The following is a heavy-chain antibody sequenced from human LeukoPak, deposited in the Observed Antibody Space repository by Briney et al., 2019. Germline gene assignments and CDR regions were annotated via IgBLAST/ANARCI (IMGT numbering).Heavy chain of an antibody. J-gene: IGHJ4*02. CDR1: GGSINRSYYY. V-gene: IGHV4-39*01. D-gene: IGHD4-17*01. CDR2: IYYSGNT. CDR3: ARLMTTVTMEY. Sequence: SETLSLTRTVSGGSINRSYYYWGWIRHPPGKGLEWIGCIYYSGNTYYNPSLKSRVTISVDTSKNQFSLKLSSVTAADAAVYYCARLMTTVTMEYWGQGTLVTVSS.